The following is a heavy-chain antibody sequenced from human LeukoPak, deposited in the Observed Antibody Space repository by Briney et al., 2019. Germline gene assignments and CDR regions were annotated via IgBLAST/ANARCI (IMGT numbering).Heavy chain of an antibody. J-gene: IGHJ6*03. CDR2: IIPIFGTA. CDR1: GGTFSSYA. CDR3: ASMAYNSSSARPRYYYYMDV. D-gene: IGHD6-6*01. V-gene: IGHV1-69*13. Sequence: GASVKVSCKASGGTFSSYAISWVRQAPGQGLEWMGGIIPIFGTANYAQKFQGRVTITADESTSTAYMELSSLRSEDTAVYYCASMAYNSSSARPRYYYYMDVWGKGTTVTVSS.